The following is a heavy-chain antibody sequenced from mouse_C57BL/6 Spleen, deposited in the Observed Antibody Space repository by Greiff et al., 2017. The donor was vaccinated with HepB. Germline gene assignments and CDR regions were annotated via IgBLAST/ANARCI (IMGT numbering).Heavy chain of an antibody. CDR3: AIYGSSGGFAY. V-gene: IGHV5-17*01. D-gene: IGHD1-1*01. CDR1: GFTFSDYG. J-gene: IGHJ3*01. CDR2: ISSGSSTI. Sequence: EVKVVESGGGLVKPGGSLKLSCAASGFTFSDYGMHWVRQAPEKGLEWVAYISSGSSTIYYADTVKGRFTISRDNAKNTLFLQMTSLRSEDTAMYYCAIYGSSGGFAYWGQGTLVTVSA.